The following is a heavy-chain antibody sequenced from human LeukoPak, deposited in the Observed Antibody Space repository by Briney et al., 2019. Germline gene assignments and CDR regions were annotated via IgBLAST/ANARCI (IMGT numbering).Heavy chain of an antibody. D-gene: IGHD3-22*01. J-gene: IGHJ4*02. V-gene: IGHV1-18*04. CDR2: ISAYNGNT. CDR3: ARDRVYDSSSYYRPRYFDY. CDR1: GYTFTSYG. Sequence: ASVKVSCKASGYTFTSYGISCVRQAPGQGGEWMGWISAYNGNTNYAQTLQGRVTMTTDTSTSTAYVELRSLRSADTAVYYCARDRVYDSSSYYRPRYFDYWGQGTLVTVSS.